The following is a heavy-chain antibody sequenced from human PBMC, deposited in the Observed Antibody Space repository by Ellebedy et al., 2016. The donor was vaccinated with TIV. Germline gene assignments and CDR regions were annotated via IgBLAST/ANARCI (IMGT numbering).Heavy chain of an antibody. CDR2: IKQDGSEI. J-gene: IGHJ4*02. CDR1: GFTFSNYW. Sequence: GESLKISXAASGFTFSNYWMSWVRQAPGKGLEWVANIKQDGSEIYYVDSVKGRFTISRDNAKNSLYLQMNSLRAEDTAVYYCARDKIVGATYFDYWGQGNLVTVSS. D-gene: IGHD1-26*01. V-gene: IGHV3-7*01. CDR3: ARDKIVGATYFDY.